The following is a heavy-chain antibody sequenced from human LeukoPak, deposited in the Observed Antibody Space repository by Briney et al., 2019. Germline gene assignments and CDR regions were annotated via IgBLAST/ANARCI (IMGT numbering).Heavy chain of an antibody. J-gene: IGHJ3*01. D-gene: IGHD5-12*01. CDR3: AREGLVAPNAFDV. CDR1: GFTFSSYS. CDR2: ISSSSSYI. V-gene: IGHV3-21*01. Sequence: SGGSLRPSCAASGFTFSSYSMNWVRQAPGKGLEWVSSISSSSSYIYYADSLKGRFTISRDNAKNSLFLQMNSLRAEDTALYYCAREGLVAPNAFDVWGQGTMVTVSS.